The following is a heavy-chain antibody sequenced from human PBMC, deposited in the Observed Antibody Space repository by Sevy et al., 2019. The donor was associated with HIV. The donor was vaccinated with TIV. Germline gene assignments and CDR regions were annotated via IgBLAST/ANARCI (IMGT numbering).Heavy chain of an antibody. Sequence: GGSLRLSCAASGFTFSDYYMSWIRQAPGKGLEWVSYISSSGSTIYYADSVKGRFTISRDNAKNSLYLQMNSLGAEETAVYYCARGGIAAADPTYYYYYGMDVWGQGTTVTVSS. D-gene: IGHD6-13*01. J-gene: IGHJ6*02. CDR3: ARGGIAAADPTYYYYYGMDV. V-gene: IGHV3-11*01. CDR1: GFTFSDYY. CDR2: ISSSGSTI.